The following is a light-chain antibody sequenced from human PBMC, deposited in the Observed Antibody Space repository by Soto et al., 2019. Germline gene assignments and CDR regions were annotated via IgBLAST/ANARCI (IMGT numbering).Light chain of an antibody. CDR2: GAS. V-gene: IGKV1-39*01. CDR1: KSISGS. J-gene: IGKJ1*01. Sequence: DIQMTRSPSSLSASVRDSVTITCPASKSISGSLNGYQQKPGKDPKLLIYGASTLQSGVPSRFSVSGSGTDYTLTISSLQPEDVATYYCQKYNNAPWTFGQGTKVDIK. CDR3: QKYNNAPWT.